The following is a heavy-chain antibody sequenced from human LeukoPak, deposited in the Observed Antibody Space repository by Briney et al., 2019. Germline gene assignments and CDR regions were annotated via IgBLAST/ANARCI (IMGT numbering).Heavy chain of an antibody. V-gene: IGHV1-2*02. CDR3: ARDDGESLTTGDMVY. J-gene: IGHJ4*02. CDR2: INPNSGGT. Sequence: GASVKVSCKASGYTFTGYYMHWVRQAPGQGLEWMGWINPNSGGTNYAQKFQGRVTMTRDTSISTAYMELSRLRSDDTAVYYCARDDGESLTTGDMVYWGQGTLVTVSS. CDR1: GYTFTGYY. D-gene: IGHD1-1*01.